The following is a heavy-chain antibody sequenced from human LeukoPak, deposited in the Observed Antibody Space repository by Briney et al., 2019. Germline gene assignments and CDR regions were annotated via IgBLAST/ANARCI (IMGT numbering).Heavy chain of an antibody. J-gene: IGHJ6*04. V-gene: IGHV3-23*01. D-gene: IGHD3-10*02. CDR2: ISGSGGST. CDR3: AELGITMIGGV. CDR1: GFTFSNYA. Sequence: QTGGSLRLSCAASGFTFSNYAMSWVRQAPGKGLEWVSAISGSGGSTYYADSVKGRFTISRDNAKNSLYLQMNSLRAEDTAVYYCAELGITMIGGVWGKGTTVTISS.